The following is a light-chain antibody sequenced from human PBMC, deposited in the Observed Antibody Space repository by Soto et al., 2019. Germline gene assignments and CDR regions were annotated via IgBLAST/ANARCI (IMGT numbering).Light chain of an antibody. CDR3: AAWDVSLSGHVV. Sequence: QPVLTQPPSASGTPGQRVTISCSGSSSNIGSNYVYWYQQLPGTAPQLLIYNNNQRPSGVPDRFSGSKSGASASLAISGLRSEDEADYYCAAWDVSLSGHVVFGGGTKLTVL. J-gene: IGLJ2*01. V-gene: IGLV1-47*02. CDR2: NNN. CDR1: SSNIGSNY.